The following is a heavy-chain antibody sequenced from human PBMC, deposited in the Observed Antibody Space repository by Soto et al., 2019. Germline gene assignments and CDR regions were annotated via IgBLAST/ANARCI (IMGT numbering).Heavy chain of an antibody. CDR1: GYTFTSYA. V-gene: IGHV1-3*01. D-gene: IGHD3-22*01. CDR3: ARGDYYDIHDY. J-gene: IGHJ4*02. Sequence: QVQLVQSGAEVKKPGASVKVSCRASGYTFTSYAMHWVRKAPGQSLEWMGWINAGNGNTNYSQKFQGRVTITRDTSASTAYMELSSLRSEDTAVYYCARGDYYDIHDYWGQGTLVTVSS. CDR2: INAGNGNT.